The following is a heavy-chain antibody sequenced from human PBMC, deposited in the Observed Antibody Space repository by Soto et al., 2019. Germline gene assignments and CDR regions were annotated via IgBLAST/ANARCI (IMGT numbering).Heavy chain of an antibody. CDR1: GFTFSSYW. CDR2: INSDGSST. CDR3: ARDYPYYAGVYYYYMDV. Sequence: GSLRLSCAASGFTFSSYWMHWVRQAPGKGLVWVSRINSDGSSTSYADSVKGRFTISRDNAKNTLYLQMNSLRAEDTAVYYCARDYPYYAGVYYYYMDVWGKGTTVTVSS. D-gene: IGHD2-2*01. J-gene: IGHJ6*03. V-gene: IGHV3-74*01.